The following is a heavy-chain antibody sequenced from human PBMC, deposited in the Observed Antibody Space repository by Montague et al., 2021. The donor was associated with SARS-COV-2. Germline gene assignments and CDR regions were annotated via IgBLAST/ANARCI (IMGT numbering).Heavy chain of an antibody. CDR1: GFSLSTPNVG. D-gene: IGHD3-9*01. CDR2: IYSNDEK. Sequence: VKPTQTLTLTCTFSGFSLSTPNVGVGWIRQPPGKALEWVAVIYSNDEKRYSPSLRNRLTITKDTAKNQVVLSLTYADPVDTATYYCAHLIRYYDIFTGIPFDYWGQGSQVTVSS. J-gene: IGHJ4*02. V-gene: IGHV2-5*01. CDR3: AHLIRYYDIFTGIPFDY.